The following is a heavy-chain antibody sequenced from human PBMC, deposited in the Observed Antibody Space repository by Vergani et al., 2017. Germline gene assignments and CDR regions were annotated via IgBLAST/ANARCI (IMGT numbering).Heavy chain of an antibody. CDR2: ISAYNGNT. CDR3: AIDTNYYYDSSGYYLNWFDP. V-gene: IGHV1-18*01. CDR1: GYTFTSYG. J-gene: IGHJ5*02. D-gene: IGHD3-22*01. Sequence: QVQLVQSGAEVKKPGASVKVSCKASGYTFTSYGISWVRQAPGPGLEWMGWISAYNGNTNYAQKLQGRVTMTTDTSTSTAYMELRSLRSADTAVYYCAIDTNYYYDSSGYYLNWFDPWGQGTLVTVSS.